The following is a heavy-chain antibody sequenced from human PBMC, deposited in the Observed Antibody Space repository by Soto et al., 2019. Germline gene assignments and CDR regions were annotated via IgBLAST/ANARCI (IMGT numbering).Heavy chain of an antibody. D-gene: IGHD3-3*01. CDR2: IWSDGSNT. V-gene: IGHV3-33*01. J-gene: IGHJ4*02. CDR1: GFTFSNYG. CDR3: ARDRVVINPSYYFDS. Sequence: GGSLRLSCAASGFTFSNYGMHWVRQAPRKGLEWVALIWSDGSNTYYADSVKGRFTISRDNSKNTLYLQMNSLRVEDTAVYYCARDRVVINPSYYFDSWGQGTLVTVSS.